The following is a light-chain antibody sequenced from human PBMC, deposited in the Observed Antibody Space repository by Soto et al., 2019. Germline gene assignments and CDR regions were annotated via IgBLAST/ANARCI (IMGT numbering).Light chain of an antibody. CDR3: QQYNTWRT. CDR2: GAS. CDR1: QSISSN. V-gene: IGKV3-15*01. Sequence: EILMTQSPATLSVSPGERATLSCRASQSISSNLAWFQQKPGQAPRLLIYGASTRAAGIPARFSGSGSGTEFTLTISSLQSEDFAVYYCQQYNTWRTFGQGTKVE. J-gene: IGKJ1*01.